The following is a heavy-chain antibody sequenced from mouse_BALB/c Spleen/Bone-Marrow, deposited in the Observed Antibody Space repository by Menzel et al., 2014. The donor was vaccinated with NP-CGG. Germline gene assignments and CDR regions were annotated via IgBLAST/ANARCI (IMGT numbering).Heavy chain of an antibody. Sequence: QVQLKESGAELVRPGPSVKISCKASGYAFSAYWMNWVKQRPGQGLEWIGQIYPGDGDTNYNGKFKGKATLTADKSSSTAYMQLSSLTSEDSAVYFCTRSTATFDYWGQGTTLTVSS. CDR2: IYPGDGDT. D-gene: IGHD1-2*01. J-gene: IGHJ2*01. CDR3: TRSTATFDY. V-gene: IGHV1-80*01. CDR1: GYAFSAYW.